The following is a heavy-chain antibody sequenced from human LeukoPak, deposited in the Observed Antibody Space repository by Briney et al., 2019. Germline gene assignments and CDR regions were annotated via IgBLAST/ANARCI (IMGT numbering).Heavy chain of an antibody. Sequence: SETLSLTCTVSGDSISTYYWSWIRQPAGKGLEWIGRIYTSGSTKYNPSLNSRVTMSVDTSKNQFSLRLTSVTAADTAVYYCASGPRGYSYGFDYWGQGTLVTVSS. D-gene: IGHD5-18*01. J-gene: IGHJ4*02. V-gene: IGHV4-4*07. CDR1: GDSISTYY. CDR3: ASGPRGYSYGFDY. CDR2: IYTSGST.